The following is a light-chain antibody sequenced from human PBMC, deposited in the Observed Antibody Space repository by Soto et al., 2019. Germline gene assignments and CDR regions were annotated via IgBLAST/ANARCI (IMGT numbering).Light chain of an antibody. Sequence: QSALTQPASVSGSPGQSITISCTGTSSDVGSYNFVSWYQQYPGKAPKLMIYEGGKRPSGVSNRFSGSKSGNTASLTISGLQAEDEADYYCCSYAGSSTSVFGGGTKLTVL. CDR3: CSYAGSSTSV. V-gene: IGLV2-23*01. CDR1: SSDVGSYNF. CDR2: EGG. J-gene: IGLJ2*01.